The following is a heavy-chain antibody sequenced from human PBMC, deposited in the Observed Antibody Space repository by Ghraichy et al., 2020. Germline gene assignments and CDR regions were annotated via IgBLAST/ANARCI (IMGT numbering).Heavy chain of an antibody. D-gene: IGHD3-10*02. Sequence: SETLSLTCTVSGGSISSYYWSWIRQPAGKGLEWIGRIYTSGSTNYNPSLKSRVTMSVDTSKNQFSLKPSSVTAADTAVYYCARDPPYYVEAHWFDPWGQGTLVTVSS. V-gene: IGHV4-4*07. CDR3: ARDPPYYVEAHWFDP. CDR1: GGSISSYY. CDR2: IYTSGST. J-gene: IGHJ5*02.